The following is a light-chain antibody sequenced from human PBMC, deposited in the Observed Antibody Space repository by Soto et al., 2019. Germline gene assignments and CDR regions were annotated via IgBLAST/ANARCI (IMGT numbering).Light chain of an antibody. CDR3: CSYAGSYTLWV. J-gene: IGLJ3*02. V-gene: IGLV2-11*01. CDR1: SSDVGGYNF. CDR2: DVS. Sequence: QSALTQPRSVSGSPGQSVAISCTGTSSDVGGYNFVSWYQQHPGKAPKLIIYDVSKRPSGVPDRFSGYKSGNTASLTLSGLQAEDEADYYCCSYAGSYTLWVFDGGTKVTVL.